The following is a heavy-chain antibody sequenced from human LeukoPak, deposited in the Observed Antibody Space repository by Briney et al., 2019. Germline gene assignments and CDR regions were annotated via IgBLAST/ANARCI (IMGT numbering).Heavy chain of an antibody. V-gene: IGHV4-30-2*01. CDR2: IYQSGTT. CDR3: ARADSRGVYFQY. J-gene: IGHJ1*01. CDR1: GGSISSGGYY. Sequence: SSETLSLTCTVSGGSISSGGYYWSWIRQPPGKGLEWIGSIYQSGTTYYSPSLKSRVTISVDRSKNQFSLKLTSVTAADTAVYYCARADSRGVYFQYWGQGTLVTVSS.